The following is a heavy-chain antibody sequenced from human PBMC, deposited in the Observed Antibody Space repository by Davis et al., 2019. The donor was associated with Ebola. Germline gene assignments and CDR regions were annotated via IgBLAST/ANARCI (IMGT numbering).Heavy chain of an antibody. D-gene: IGHD4-17*01. Sequence: PSETLSLTCTVSGGSISSYYWSWIRQPPGKGLEWIGYIYYSGSTNYNPSLKSRVTISVDRSKNQFSLKLSSVTAADTAVYYCARVRTHYGDYPTADYYYYGMDVWGKGTTVTVSS. CDR1: GGSISSYY. CDR2: IYYSGST. CDR3: ARVRTHYGDYPTADYYYYGMDV. J-gene: IGHJ6*04. V-gene: IGHV4-59*12.